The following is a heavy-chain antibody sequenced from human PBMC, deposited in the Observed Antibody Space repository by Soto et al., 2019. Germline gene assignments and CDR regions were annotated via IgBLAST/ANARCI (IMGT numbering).Heavy chain of an antibody. J-gene: IGHJ4*02. CDR1: GYTFTSYG. CDR2: ISAYNGNT. Sequence: ASVNVSCKASGYTFTSYGISWVRQAPGQGLEWMGWISAYNGNTNYAQKLQGRVTMTTDTSTSTAYMELRSLRSEDTAVSYSARPYYDYVWGSYPPGCWGQATLV. V-gene: IGHV1-18*01. D-gene: IGHD3-16*02. CDR3: ARPYYDYVWGSYPPGC.